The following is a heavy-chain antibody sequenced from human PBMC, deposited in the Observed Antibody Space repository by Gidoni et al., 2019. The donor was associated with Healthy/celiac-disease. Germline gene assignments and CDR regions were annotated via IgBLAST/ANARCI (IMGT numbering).Heavy chain of an antibody. Sequence: EVQLVESGGGLVQPGRSLRLSCAASGFTFDDYAMHWVRHAPGKGLEWVSGISWNSGSIGYADSVKGRFTISRDNAKNSLYLQMNSLRAEDTALYYCAKDIGGLFLYYFDYWGQGTLVTVSS. D-gene: IGHD3-22*01. CDR1: GFTFDDYA. CDR3: AKDIGGLFLYYFDY. J-gene: IGHJ4*02. CDR2: ISWNSGSI. V-gene: IGHV3-9*01.